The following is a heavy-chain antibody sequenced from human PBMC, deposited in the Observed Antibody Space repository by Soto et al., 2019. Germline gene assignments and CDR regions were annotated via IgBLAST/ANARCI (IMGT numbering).Heavy chain of an antibody. CDR3: ARVTAVAVHGGYFQH. CDR2: IYPGDSDT. J-gene: IGHJ1*01. Sequence: GESLKISCKGSGYSFTSYWIGWVRQMPGKGLEWMGIIYPGDSDTRYSPSFQGQVTISADKSISTAYLQWSSLKASDTAMYYCARVTAVAVHGGYFQHWGQGTLVNVSS. D-gene: IGHD6-19*01. CDR1: GYSFTSYW. V-gene: IGHV5-51*01.